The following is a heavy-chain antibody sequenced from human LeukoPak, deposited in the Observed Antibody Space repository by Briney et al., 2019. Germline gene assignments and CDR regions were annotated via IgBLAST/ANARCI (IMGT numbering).Heavy chain of an antibody. CDR3: AKDYCSGGSCYPACDY. D-gene: IGHD2-15*01. Sequence: GGSLRLSCAASGFTFGSYSMNWVRQAPGKGLEWVSLISGDGGSTYYADSVKGRFTISRDNSKNSLYLQMNSLRTEDTALYYCAKDYCSGGSCYPACDYWGQGTLVTVSS. V-gene: IGHV3-43*02. J-gene: IGHJ4*02. CDR1: GFTFGSYS. CDR2: ISGDGGST.